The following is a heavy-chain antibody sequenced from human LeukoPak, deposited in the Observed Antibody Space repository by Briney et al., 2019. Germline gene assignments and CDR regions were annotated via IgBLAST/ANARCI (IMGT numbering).Heavy chain of an antibody. Sequence: GASVKVSCKASGGTFSSYAISWVRQAPGQGLEWMGGIIPIFGTANYAQKFQGRVTITADESTSTAYMELSSLRSEDTAVYYCARDRGYCSSTSCYYFDYWGQGTWSPSPQ. D-gene: IGHD2-2*01. CDR3: ARDRGYCSSTSCYYFDY. CDR2: IIPIFGTA. J-gene: IGHJ4*02. V-gene: IGHV1-69*13. CDR1: GGTFSSYA.